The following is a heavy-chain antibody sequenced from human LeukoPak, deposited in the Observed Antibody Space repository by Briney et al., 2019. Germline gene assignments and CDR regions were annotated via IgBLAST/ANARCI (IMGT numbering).Heavy chain of an antibody. CDR2: ISANSGAT. Sequence: PGGSLRLSCAASGFTFSSYPMSWARQAPGRGLEWVSVISANSGATYYADSVKGRFTISRDNTKNSLYLQMNSLRAEDTAVYYCARGRVSSSTWYSTYYYYFYMDVWGKGTTVTVSS. J-gene: IGHJ6*03. CDR3: ARGRVSSSTWYSTYYYYFYMDV. CDR1: GFTFSSYP. D-gene: IGHD1-1*01. V-gene: IGHV3-23*01.